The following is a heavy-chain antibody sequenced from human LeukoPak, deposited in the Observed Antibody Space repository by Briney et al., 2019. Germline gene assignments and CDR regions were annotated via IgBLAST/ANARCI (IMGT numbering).Heavy chain of an antibody. V-gene: IGHV3-30-3*01. CDR2: ISYDGSNK. Sequence: PGRSQRLSRAASGFTFSSYAMHWVRQAPGKGLEWVAVISYDGSNKYYADSVKGRFTISRDNSKNTLYLQMNSLRAEDTAVYYCARDRLWFGELFGDAFDIWGQGTMVTVSS. D-gene: IGHD3-10*01. J-gene: IGHJ3*02. CDR1: GFTFSSYA. CDR3: ARDRLWFGELFGDAFDI.